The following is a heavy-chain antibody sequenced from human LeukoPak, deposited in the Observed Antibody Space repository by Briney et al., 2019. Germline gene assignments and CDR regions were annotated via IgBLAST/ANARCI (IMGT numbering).Heavy chain of an antibody. J-gene: IGHJ4*02. CDR3: ARDPDGDYDFDY. V-gene: IGHV3-48*01. CDR2: INSNGAVI. Sequence: GGSLRLSCAAPGFSFSDYGMNWVRRAPGKGLEWLSHINSNGAVISYADSVKGRFTISRDTAKSSLYLQMNSLKIEDTAIYFCARDPDGDYDFDYWGQGTLVTVSS. CDR1: GFSFSDYG. D-gene: IGHD4-17*01.